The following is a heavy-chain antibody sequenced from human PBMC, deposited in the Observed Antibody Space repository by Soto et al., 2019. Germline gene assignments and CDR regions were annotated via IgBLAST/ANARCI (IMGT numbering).Heavy chain of an antibody. J-gene: IGHJ4*02. CDR2: ISYDGSNK. Sequence: GGSLRLSCAASGFTFSSYGMHWVRQAPGKGLEWVAVISYDGSNKYYAGSVKGRFTISRDNSKNTLYMQMNSLRAEDTAVYYCAKDRRGITIFGVAILAKYYFDYWGQGTLVTVSS. CDR3: AKDRRGITIFGVAILAKYYFDY. CDR1: GFTFSSYG. V-gene: IGHV3-30*18. D-gene: IGHD3-3*01.